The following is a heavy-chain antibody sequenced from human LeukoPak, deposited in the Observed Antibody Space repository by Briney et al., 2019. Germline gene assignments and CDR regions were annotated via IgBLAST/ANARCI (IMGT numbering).Heavy chain of an antibody. D-gene: IGHD4-17*01. Sequence: PGRSLRLSCAASGFTFSSYAMHWVRQAPGKGLERVAVISYDGSNKYYADSVKGRFTISRDNSKNTLYLQMNSLRAEDTAVYYCARAPDYGDYARWFDPWGQGTLVTVSS. CDR2: ISYDGSNK. V-gene: IGHV3-30-3*01. J-gene: IGHJ5*02. CDR1: GFTFSSYA. CDR3: ARAPDYGDYARWFDP.